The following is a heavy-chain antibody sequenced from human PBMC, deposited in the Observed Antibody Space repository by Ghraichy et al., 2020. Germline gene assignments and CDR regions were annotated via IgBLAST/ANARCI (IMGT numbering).Heavy chain of an antibody. CDR1: GYPFTSYY. D-gene: IGHD4-11*01. CDR3: ARDWGTTVTTWDY. CDR2: INPSDGGT. J-gene: IGHJ4*02. V-gene: IGHV1-46*01. Sequence: ASVKVSCKASGYPFTSYYMHWVRQAPGQGLEWMGIINPSDGGTTYAQKFQGRVTMTRDTSTSTVYMELSSLRSEDTAVYYCARDWGTTVTTWDYWGQGTLVTVSS.